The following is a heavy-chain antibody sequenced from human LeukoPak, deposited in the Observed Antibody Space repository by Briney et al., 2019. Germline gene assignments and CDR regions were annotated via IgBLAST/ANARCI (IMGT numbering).Heavy chain of an antibody. Sequence: SETLSLTCTVSGGSIRSSYYYWGWIRQPPGKGLEWIGSIYDSGSTYYNPSLKGRVTISVDTSKNQFSLKLSSVTAADTAVYYCARLGGALFTYYYDSSGYYYGVFDYWGQGTQVTVSS. CDR2: IYDSGST. CDR3: ARLGGALFTYYYDSSGYYYGVFDY. J-gene: IGHJ4*02. CDR1: GGSIRSSYYY. V-gene: IGHV4-39*01. D-gene: IGHD3-22*01.